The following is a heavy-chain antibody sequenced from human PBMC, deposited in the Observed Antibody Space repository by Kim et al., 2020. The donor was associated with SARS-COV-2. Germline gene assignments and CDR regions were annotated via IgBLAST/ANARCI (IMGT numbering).Heavy chain of an antibody. Sequence: GGSLRLSCAASGFTFSSYSMNWVRQAPGKGLEWVSSISSSSSYIYYAESVEGRFTISRDNAKNSLYLQMNSLRAEDTAVYYCARDQYNWNDGDYYYAMDV. CDR3: ARDQYNWNDGDYYYAMDV. CDR2: ISSSSSYI. V-gene: IGHV3-21*01. J-gene: IGHJ6*01. CDR1: GFTFSSYS. D-gene: IGHD1-20*01.